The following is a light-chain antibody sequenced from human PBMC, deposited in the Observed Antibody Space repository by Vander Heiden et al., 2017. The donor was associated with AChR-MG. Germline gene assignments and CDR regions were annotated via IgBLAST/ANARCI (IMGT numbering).Light chain of an antibody. V-gene: IGLV2-14*03. Sequence: QSALTQPASVSGSPGQSITISCTGTSSDVGGYNYVSWYEQHAGKAPKLMIYDVSNRPSGVSNRFSGSKSGNTASLTISGLQAEDGADYYCSSDTSSSTLVFGGGTKLTVL. J-gene: IGLJ2*01. CDR1: SSDVGGYNY. CDR3: SSDTSSSTLV. CDR2: DVS.